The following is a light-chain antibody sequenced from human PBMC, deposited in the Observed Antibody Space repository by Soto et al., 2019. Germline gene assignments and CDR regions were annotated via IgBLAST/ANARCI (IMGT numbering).Light chain of an antibody. CDR1: QDITNY. V-gene: IGKV1-33*01. CDR3: QQYANLPLT. CDR2: DAS. J-gene: IGKJ4*01. Sequence: DIQMTQSPSSLSASVGDRVTITCQASQDITNYLHWFQQKPGKAPKLLIYDASNLETGVPSRFSGSGSGTDFTFTISSLQPEDIATYYCQQYANLPLTFGGGTKVEIQ.